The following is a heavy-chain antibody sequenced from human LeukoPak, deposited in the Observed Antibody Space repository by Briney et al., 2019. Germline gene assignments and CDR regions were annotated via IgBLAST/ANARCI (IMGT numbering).Heavy chain of an antibody. V-gene: IGHV3-30*03. CDR1: AFTFSSYA. CDR2: ISYDGSNK. D-gene: IGHD6-13*01. CDR3: ARQYSSSWTNYYYYGMDV. Sequence: TARSLRLSCAASAFTFSSYAMHWVRQAPGQGLQCVAVISYDGSNKYYADSVKGRFTISRDNSKNTLYLQMNSLRAEDTAVYYCARQYSSSWTNYYYYGMDVWGQGTTVTVSS. J-gene: IGHJ6*02.